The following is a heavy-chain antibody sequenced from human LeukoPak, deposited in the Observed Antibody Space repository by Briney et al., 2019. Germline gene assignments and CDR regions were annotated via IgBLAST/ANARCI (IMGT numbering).Heavy chain of an antibody. CDR2: ISGSSTFI. J-gene: IGHJ4*02. D-gene: IGHD6-13*01. Sequence: GGSLRLSCAASGFTFTSYSMNWVRQAPGKGLEWVSSISGSSTFIYYADSVKGRFTISRDNAKNSLYLQMNSLRVADTAVYYCARSSSWFDYWGQGTLVTVSS. V-gene: IGHV3-21*01. CDR1: GFTFTSYS. CDR3: ARSSSWFDY.